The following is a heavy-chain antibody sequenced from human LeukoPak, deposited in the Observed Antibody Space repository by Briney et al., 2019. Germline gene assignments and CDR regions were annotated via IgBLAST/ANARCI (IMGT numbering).Heavy chain of an antibody. Sequence: GGSLRLSCAASGFTFTTYAMTWVRQASGRGLEWVSAISGSGDITYYADSVKGRFTISRDNSKNTLYLQMNSLRAEDTAVYYCAKDRGPYQLLSGGYDYWGQGTLVTVSS. D-gene: IGHD2-2*01. CDR1: GFTFTTYA. V-gene: IGHV3-23*01. J-gene: IGHJ4*02. CDR2: ISGSGDIT. CDR3: AKDRGPYQLLSGGYDY.